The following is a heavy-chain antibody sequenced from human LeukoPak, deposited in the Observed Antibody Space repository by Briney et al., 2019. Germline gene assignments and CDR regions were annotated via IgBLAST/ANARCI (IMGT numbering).Heavy chain of an antibody. V-gene: IGHV4-30-2*01. CDR2: IYHSGST. J-gene: IGHJ4*02. D-gene: IGHD2-2*01. CDR3: ATPSGTSETDY. Sequence: PSQTLSLTCAVSGGSISSGGYSWSWIRQPPGKGLEWIGYIYHSGSTYYNPSLKSRVTISVDRSKNQFSLKLSSVTAADTAVYYCATPSGTSETDYWGQGTLVTVSS. CDR1: GGSISSGGYS.